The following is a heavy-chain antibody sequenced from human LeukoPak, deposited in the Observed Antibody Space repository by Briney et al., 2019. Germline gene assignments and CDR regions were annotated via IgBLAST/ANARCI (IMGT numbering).Heavy chain of an antibody. V-gene: IGHV4-59*01. Sequence: SETLSLTCTVSGGSISSYYWGWIRQPPGKGLEWIGCMYYSGSTNYNPSLKSRVTISVDTSKNQFSLKLSSVTAADTAVYYCARHPIVVGSKWWFDPWGQGTLVTVSS. CDR1: GGSISSYY. CDR3: ARHPIVVGSKWWFDP. D-gene: IGHD2-15*01. CDR2: MYYSGST. J-gene: IGHJ5*02.